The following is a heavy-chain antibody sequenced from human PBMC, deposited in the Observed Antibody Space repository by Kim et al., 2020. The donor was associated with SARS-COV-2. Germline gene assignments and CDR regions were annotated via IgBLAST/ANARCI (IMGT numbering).Heavy chain of an antibody. CDR1: GFTFSSYA. D-gene: IGHD2-2*01. V-gene: IGHV3-23*01. Sequence: GGSLRLSCAASGFTFSSYAMSWVRQAPGKGLEWVSAISGSGGSTYYADSVKGRFTISRDNSKNTLYLQMNSLRAEDTAVYYCARERFCISTSWYPFDYWGQGTRVTVSS. CDR3: ARERFCISTSWYPFDY. J-gene: IGHJ4*02. CDR2: ISGSGGST.